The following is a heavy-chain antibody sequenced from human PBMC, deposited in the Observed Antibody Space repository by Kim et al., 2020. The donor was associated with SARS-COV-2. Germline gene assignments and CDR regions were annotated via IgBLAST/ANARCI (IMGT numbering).Heavy chain of an antibody. CDR1: GYTFTSYG. D-gene: IGHD4-17*01. Sequence: ASVKVSCKASGYTFTSYGISWVRQAPGQGLEWMGWISAYNGNTNYAQKLQGRDTMTTDTSTSTAYMELRSLRSDDTAVYYCARDYGDSDHYYYYGMDVWGQGTTVTVSS. CDR2: ISAYNGNT. CDR3: ARDYGDSDHYYYYGMDV. J-gene: IGHJ6*02. V-gene: IGHV1-18*04.